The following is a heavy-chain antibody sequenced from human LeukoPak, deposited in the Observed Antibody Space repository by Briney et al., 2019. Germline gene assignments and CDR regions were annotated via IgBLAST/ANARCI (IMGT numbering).Heavy chain of an antibody. V-gene: IGHV1-69*04. CDR2: IIPIFGIA. CDR3: ARETTYGDYDY. D-gene: IGHD4-17*01. Sequence: SVKVSCKASGSTFSSYAISWVRQTPGQGLEWMGRIIPIFGIANYAQKFQGRVTITADKSTSTAYMELSSLRSEDTAVYYCARETTYGDYDYWGQGTLVTVSS. CDR1: GSTFSSYA. J-gene: IGHJ4*02.